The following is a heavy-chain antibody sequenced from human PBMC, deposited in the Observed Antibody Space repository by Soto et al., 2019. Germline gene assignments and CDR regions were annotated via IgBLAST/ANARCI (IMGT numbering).Heavy chain of an antibody. D-gene: IGHD3-22*01. CDR3: ARELSAITMTPSGGMDV. Sequence: EVQLVESGGGLVQPGGSLRLSCAASGFTVSSNYMSWVREAPGKGLEWVSVIYSGGSTYYADSVKGRFTISRHNSKNTLYLQMNSLRAEDTAVYYCARELSAITMTPSGGMDVWGQGTTVTVSS. V-gene: IGHV3-53*04. CDR1: GFTVSSNY. CDR2: IYSGGST. J-gene: IGHJ6*02.